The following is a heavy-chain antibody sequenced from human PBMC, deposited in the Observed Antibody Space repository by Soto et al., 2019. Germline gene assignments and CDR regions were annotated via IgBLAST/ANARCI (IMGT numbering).Heavy chain of an antibody. CDR3: ARGYGAFDI. J-gene: IGHJ3*02. D-gene: IGHD1-20*01. CDR2: ISSSSNYI. Sequence: EVQLVESGGGLVQPGGSLRLSCAASGFTFSSYTMNWVRQAPGKGLEWVSSISSSSNYIYYADSVKGRFTISRDNAKYSVYLQMNSLRAEDTAVYYCARGYGAFDIWGQGTMVTVSS. V-gene: IGHV3-21*01. CDR1: GFTFSSYT.